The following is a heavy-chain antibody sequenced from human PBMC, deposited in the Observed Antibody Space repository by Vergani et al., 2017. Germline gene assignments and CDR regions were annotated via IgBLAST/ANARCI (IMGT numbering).Heavy chain of an antibody. V-gene: IGHV1-2*02. Sequence: QVQLVQSGAEVKKPGASVKVSCKASGYTFTGYYMHWVRQAPGQGLEWMGWINPNSGGTNYAQKFQGRVTMTSDTSISTAYMELSRLRSDDTAVYYCARVSCSSTSCYLGPFDYWGQGTLVTVSS. CDR1: GYTFTGYY. J-gene: IGHJ4*02. CDR2: INPNSGGT. CDR3: ARVSCSSTSCYLGPFDY. D-gene: IGHD2-2*01.